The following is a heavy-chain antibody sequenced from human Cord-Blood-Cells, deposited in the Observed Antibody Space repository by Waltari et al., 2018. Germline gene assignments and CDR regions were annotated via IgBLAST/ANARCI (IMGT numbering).Heavy chain of an antibody. Sequence: EVQLVESGGGLVKPGGSLRLSCAASGCTFSSYSMNWVRRAPGKGLEWVSSISSSSSYIYYADSVKGRFTISRDKAKNSLYLQMNSLRAEDTAVYYCAATVTTFAFDIWGQGTMVTVSS. V-gene: IGHV3-21*01. CDR2: ISSSSSYI. CDR1: GCTFSSYS. CDR3: AATVTTFAFDI. J-gene: IGHJ3*02. D-gene: IGHD4-4*01.